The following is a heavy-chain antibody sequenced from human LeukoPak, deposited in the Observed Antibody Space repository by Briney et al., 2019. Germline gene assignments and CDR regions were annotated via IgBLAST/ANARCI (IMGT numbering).Heavy chain of an antibody. CDR2: INPNSGGT. V-gene: IGHV1-2*02. CDR1: GYTFTGYY. CDR3: AAPTYCGGDCVDY. Sequence: ASVKVSCKASGYTFTGYYMHWVRQAPGQGLGWMGWINPNSGGTNYAQKFQGRVTMTRDTSISTAYMELSRLRSDDTAVYYCAAPTYCGGDCVDYWGQGTLVTVSS. J-gene: IGHJ4*02. D-gene: IGHD2-21*02.